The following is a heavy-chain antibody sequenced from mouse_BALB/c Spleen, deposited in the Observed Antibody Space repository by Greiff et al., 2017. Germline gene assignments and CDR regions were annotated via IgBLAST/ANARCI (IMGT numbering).Heavy chain of an antibody. Sequence: DVMLVESGGDLVKPGGSLKLSCAASGFTFSSYGMSWVRQTPDKRLEWVATISSGGSYTYYPDSVTGRFTISRDNAKNTLYLQMSSLKSEDTAMDYCARYGEPPSFAYWGQGTLVTVSA. CDR3: ARYGEPPSFAY. D-gene: IGHD2-13*01. V-gene: IGHV5-6*02. CDR1: GFTFSSYG. J-gene: IGHJ3*01. CDR2: ISSGGSYT.